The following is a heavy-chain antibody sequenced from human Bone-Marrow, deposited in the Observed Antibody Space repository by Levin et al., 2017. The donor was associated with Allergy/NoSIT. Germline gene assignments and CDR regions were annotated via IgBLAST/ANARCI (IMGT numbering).Heavy chain of an antibody. CDR2: VYNSGST. D-gene: IGHD3-10*01. CDR3: ARVLVWYGNIPTIWFDP. J-gene: IGHJ5*02. Sequence: SQTLSLTCTVSGDSIRSYYWSWVRQPPGKGLEWIGYVYNSGSTNYNPSLESRVTISADTSKNEFSPKLDSVTAADTAVYYCARVLVWYGNIPTIWFDPWGQGTLVTVSS. CDR1: GDSIRSYY. V-gene: IGHV4-59*01.